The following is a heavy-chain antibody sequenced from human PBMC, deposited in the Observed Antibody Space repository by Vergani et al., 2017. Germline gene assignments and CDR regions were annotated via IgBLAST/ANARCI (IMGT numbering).Heavy chain of an antibody. J-gene: IGHJ4*02. CDR2: IYSGGST. Sequence: EVQLVESGGGLIQPGGSLRLSCAASGFTVSSNYMSWVRQAPGKGLEWVSVIYSGGSTYYADSVKGRFTISRDTSKNTLYLQMNSLRAEDTAVYYCARGVAGIAAAVGFSDYWGQGTLVTVSS. CDR1: GFTVSSNY. CDR3: ARGVAGIAAAVGFSDY. D-gene: IGHD6-13*01. V-gene: IGHV3-53*01.